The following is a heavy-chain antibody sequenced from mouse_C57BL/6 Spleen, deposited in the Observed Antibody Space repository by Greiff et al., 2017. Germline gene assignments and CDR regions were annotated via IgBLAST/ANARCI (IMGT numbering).Heavy chain of an antibody. D-gene: IGHD1-1*01. J-gene: IGHJ4*01. Sequence: QVPLPQSGPELVKAGASVKIFCKASGYAFSSSWMNWVKQRTGKGLAWIGRIYPGDGDTNSNGKFKGKATLTADKSSSTAYMQLSSLTSEDSAVYFCAKAIITTVVAFDYWGQGTSVTVSS. CDR3: AKAIITTVVAFDY. V-gene: IGHV1-82*01. CDR2: IYPGDGDT. CDR1: GYAFSSSW.